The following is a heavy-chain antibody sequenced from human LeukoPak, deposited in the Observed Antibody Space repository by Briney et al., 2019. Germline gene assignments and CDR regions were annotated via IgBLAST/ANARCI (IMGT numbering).Heavy chain of an antibody. V-gene: IGHV1-2*02. J-gene: IGHJ4*02. CDR3: ARGPVWGSYRFDY. D-gene: IGHD3-16*02. CDR1: VYTFTGYY. Sequence: ASVKVSCKASVYTFTGYYMHWVRQAPGQGLEWMGWINPNSGGTNYAQKFQGRVTMTRDTSISTAYMELSRLRSDDTAVYYCARGPVWGSYRFDYWGQGTLVTVSS. CDR2: INPNSGGT.